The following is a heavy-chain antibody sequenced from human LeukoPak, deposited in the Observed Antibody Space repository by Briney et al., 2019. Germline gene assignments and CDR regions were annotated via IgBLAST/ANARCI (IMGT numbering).Heavy chain of an antibody. CDR3: ARTGYCSSTSCYYFDY. V-gene: IGHV1-69*13. J-gene: IGHJ4*02. CDR2: IIPIFGTA. Sequence: GASVKVSCKASGGTFSSYAISWVRQAPGQGLEWMGGIIPIFGTANYAQKFQGRVTITADESTSTAYMELSSLRSEGTAVYYCARTGYCSSTSCYYFDYWGQGTLVTVSS. CDR1: GGTFSSYA. D-gene: IGHD2-2*01.